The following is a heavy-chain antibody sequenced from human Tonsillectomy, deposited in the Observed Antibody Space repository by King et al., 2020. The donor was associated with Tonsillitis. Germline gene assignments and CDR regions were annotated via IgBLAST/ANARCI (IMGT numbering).Heavy chain of an antibody. Sequence: VQLQESGPGLVKPSQTLSLSCTVSGGSIRGGSFYWTWIRQPAGKGLECIWRMHTSGATNYIPSLWSRVTMSIDTSKSQFSLNLTSVTAADTAGYYCARARYSNFAANYYYVDVWGKGTTVTVSS. D-gene: IGHD4-11*01. V-gene: IGHV4-61*02. J-gene: IGHJ6*03. CDR2: MHTSGAT. CDR1: GGSIRGGSFY. CDR3: ARARYSNFAANYYYVDV.